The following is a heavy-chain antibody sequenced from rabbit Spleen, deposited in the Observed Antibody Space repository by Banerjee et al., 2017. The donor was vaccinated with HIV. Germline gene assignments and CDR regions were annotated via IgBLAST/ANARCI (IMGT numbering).Heavy chain of an antibody. CDR2: IYAGSDTT. J-gene: IGHJ4*01. D-gene: IGHD4-2*01. CDR1: GFSFSSVYY. CDR3: ARDAAGREDFNL. Sequence: QQLVESGGGLVKPGASLTLTCTASGFSFSSVYYMCWVRQAPGKGLEWIGCIYAGSDTTWYASWAKGRFTISPPSSTTVTLQMTSLTAADTATYFCARDAAGREDFNLWGQGTLVTVS. V-gene: IGHV1S40*01.